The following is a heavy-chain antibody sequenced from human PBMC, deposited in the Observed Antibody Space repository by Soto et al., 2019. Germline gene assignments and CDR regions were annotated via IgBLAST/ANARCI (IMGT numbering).Heavy chain of an antibody. Sequence: PSETLSLTCTVSGGSISSGGYYWSWIRQHPGKGLEWIGYIYYSGSTYYNPSLKSRVTISVDTSKNQFSLKLSSVTAADTAAYYCARAPIGLHAFDIWGQGTMVTVSS. V-gene: IGHV4-31*03. D-gene: IGHD5-12*01. J-gene: IGHJ3*02. CDR1: GGSISSGGYY. CDR3: ARAPIGLHAFDI. CDR2: IYYSGST.